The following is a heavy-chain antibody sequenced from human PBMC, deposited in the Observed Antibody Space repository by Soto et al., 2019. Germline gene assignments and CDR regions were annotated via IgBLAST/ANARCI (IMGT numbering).Heavy chain of an antibody. CDR1: GDSVSSNSAA. CDR2: TYYRSKWYN. D-gene: IGHD6-13*01. CDR3: ARDTAAAGYYYYSGMDV. V-gene: IGHV6-1*01. Sequence: SQTLSLTCVISGDSVSSNSAAWNWIRQSPSRGLEWLGRTYYRSKWYNDYAVSVKSRITINPDTSKNQFSLQLNSVTPEDTAVYYCARDTAAAGYYYYSGMDVWGQGTTVTSP. J-gene: IGHJ6*02.